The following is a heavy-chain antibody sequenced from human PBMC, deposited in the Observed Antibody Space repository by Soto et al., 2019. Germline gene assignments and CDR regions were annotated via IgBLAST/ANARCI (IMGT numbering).Heavy chain of an antibody. CDR2: ISGSGGST. CDR3: AKDQGSSWYEIDY. CDR1: GFTFNSYA. Sequence: GGSLRLSCAASGFTFNSYAMNWVRQAPGKGLEWVSSISGSGGSTYYADSVKGRFTISRDNSKNTLYLQMNSLRAEDTAVYYCAKDQGSSWYEIDYWGQGTLVTVSS. J-gene: IGHJ4*02. D-gene: IGHD6-13*01. V-gene: IGHV3-23*01.